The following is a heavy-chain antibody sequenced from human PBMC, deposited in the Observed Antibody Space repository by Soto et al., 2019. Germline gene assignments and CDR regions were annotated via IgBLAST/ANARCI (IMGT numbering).Heavy chain of an antibody. V-gene: IGHV3-30-3*01. Sequence: QVNLVESGGGVVPPGGSLRVSCIASGFTFSSYNMHWVRQAPGEGLEWVAVISFDGANTFYADSVKGRFTISRDISRDTLYLQMSSLRDEDTDMYFCARDGYNRGGFDYWGQGTQVTVSS. J-gene: IGHJ4*02. CDR2: ISFDGANT. CDR1: GFTFSSYN. D-gene: IGHD3-10*01. CDR3: ARDGYNRGGFDY.